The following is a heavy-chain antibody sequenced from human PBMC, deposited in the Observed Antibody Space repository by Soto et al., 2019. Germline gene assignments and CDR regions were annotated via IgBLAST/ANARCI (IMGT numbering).Heavy chain of an antibody. D-gene: IGHD3-10*01. Sequence: EVQLVESGGGLVQPGGSLRLSCAASGFTFSLYSMSWVRQAPGKGLEWVSYISRSSTGIHYADSVKGRFTISRDDATNSMHLQLNSLRDGDTAVYSCARAVTWGLDVWGQGTTVSISS. J-gene: IGHJ6*02. CDR2: ISRSSTGI. CDR1: GFTFSLYS. CDR3: ARAVTWGLDV. V-gene: IGHV3-48*02.